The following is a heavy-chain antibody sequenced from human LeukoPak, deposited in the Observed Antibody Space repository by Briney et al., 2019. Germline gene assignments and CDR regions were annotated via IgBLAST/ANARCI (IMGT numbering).Heavy chain of an antibody. Sequence: ASVKVSCKASGYSFTDYYIHWARQAPGQGLEWMGWINPKGGGKNYAPEIHGRATMTRATSITTAYMERTSLSSDDAAIYCWGGETCEGGDCFNWFDPWGQGTLVTVSS. J-gene: IGHJ5*02. CDR3: GGETCEGGDCFNWFDP. CDR2: INPKGGGK. CDR1: GYSFTDYY. V-gene: IGHV1-2*02. D-gene: IGHD2-21*02.